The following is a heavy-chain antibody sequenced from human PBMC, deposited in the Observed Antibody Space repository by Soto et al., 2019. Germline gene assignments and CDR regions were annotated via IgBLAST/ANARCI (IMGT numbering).Heavy chain of an antibody. V-gene: IGHV1-69*01. CDR3: ARDRIIAAAPLGWFDP. CDR2: IIPIFGTA. J-gene: IGHJ5*02. CDR1: GGTFSSYA. D-gene: IGHD6-13*01. Sequence: QVQLVQSGAEVKKPGSSVNVSCKASGGTFSSYAISWVRQAPGQGLEWMGGIIPIFGTANYAQKFQGRVTITADESTSTAYMELSSLRSEDTAVYYCARDRIIAAAPLGWFDPWGQGTLVTVSS.